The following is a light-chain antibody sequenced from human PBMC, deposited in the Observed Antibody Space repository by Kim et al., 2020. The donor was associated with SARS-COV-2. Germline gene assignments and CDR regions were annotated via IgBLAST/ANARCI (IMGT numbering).Light chain of an antibody. CDR1: SGSIATDY. CDR3: HSYDDNTHF. CDR2: EDN. V-gene: IGLV6-57*03. Sequence: GRTVTITCTRSSGSIATDYVQWYQQRPGSAPPTVIYEDNKRPSGVPDRFSGSIDTSSYSASLTISGLKTEDDADYYCHSYDDNTHFFGAGTKVTVL. J-gene: IGLJ1*01.